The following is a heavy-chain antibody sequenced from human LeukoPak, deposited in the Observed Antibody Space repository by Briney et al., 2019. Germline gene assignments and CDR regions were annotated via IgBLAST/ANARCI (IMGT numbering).Heavy chain of an antibody. J-gene: IGHJ3*02. V-gene: IGHV4-59*01. CDR1: GDSISSYY. Sequence: SETLSLTCTVSGDSISSYYWGWIRQPPGKGLEWIGFTYYSGTINYNPSLKSRVTISEDTSKNQFSLRLSSVTAADTAVYYCARDFKMDGSSGYYAFDIWGQGTMVTVSS. D-gene: IGHD3-22*01. CDR3: ARDFKMDGSSGYYAFDI. CDR2: TYYSGTI.